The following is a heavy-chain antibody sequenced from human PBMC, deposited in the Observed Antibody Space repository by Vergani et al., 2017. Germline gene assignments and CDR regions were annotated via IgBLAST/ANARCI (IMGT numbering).Heavy chain of an antibody. D-gene: IGHD2-15*01. CDR3: ARGRLAREKRCSGGSCYRGYFDD. CDR2: ISYDGSNK. Sequence: QVQLVESGGGVVQPGRSLRLSCAASGFTFSSYAMHWVRQAPGKGLEWVAVISYDGSNKYYADSVKGRFTISRDNSKNTLYLQMNSLRAEDTAVYYCARGRLAREKRCSGGSCYRGYFDDWGQGTLVTVSS. V-gene: IGHV3-30-3*01. J-gene: IGHJ4*02. CDR1: GFTFSSYA.